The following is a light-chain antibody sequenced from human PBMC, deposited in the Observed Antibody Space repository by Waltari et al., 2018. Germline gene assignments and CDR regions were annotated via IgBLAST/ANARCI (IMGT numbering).Light chain of an antibody. Sequence: DIQMTQSPSYLSASVRDRVTITCRASQSISSYLNWSQQKPGKAPKLLIYAASSLQSGVPSRFSGSGSGTDFTLTISSLQPEDFATYYCQQSYSTPWTFGQGTKVEIK. J-gene: IGKJ1*01. CDR2: AAS. CDR3: QQSYSTPWT. V-gene: IGKV1-39*01. CDR1: QSISSY.